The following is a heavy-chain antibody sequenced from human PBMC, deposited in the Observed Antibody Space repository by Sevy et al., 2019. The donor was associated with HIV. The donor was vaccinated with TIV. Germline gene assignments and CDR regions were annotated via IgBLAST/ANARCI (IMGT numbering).Heavy chain of an antibody. CDR3: ARDSARVIVPTAGFDS. CDR1: GFNVRSFS. CDR2: ILYNVRTE. Sequence: GGSLRLSCSASGFNVRSFSMHWVRQAPGKGLEWVAAILYNVRTEEYVDSVRGRFTISRDNSKNTVNLEMNSLRVEDMALYFCARDSARVIVPTAGFDSWGQGVLVTVSS. J-gene: IGHJ5*01. D-gene: IGHD2-21*01. V-gene: IGHV3-33*01.